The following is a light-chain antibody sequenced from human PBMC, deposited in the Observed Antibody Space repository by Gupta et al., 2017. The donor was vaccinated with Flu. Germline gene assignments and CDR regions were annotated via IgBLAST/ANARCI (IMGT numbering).Light chain of an antibody. Sequence: DTLYLSPGETAPLSCETSQSVINNQLAWYQQRPGQAPRLLIYGASSRATGIPDRFSGSGSGTDFTLTISRLEPEDFALYYCQQKGIPPAAFGQETKLEIK. V-gene: IGKV3-20*01. CDR2: GAS. CDR3: QQKGIPPAA. J-gene: IGKJ2*01. CDR1: QSVINNQ.